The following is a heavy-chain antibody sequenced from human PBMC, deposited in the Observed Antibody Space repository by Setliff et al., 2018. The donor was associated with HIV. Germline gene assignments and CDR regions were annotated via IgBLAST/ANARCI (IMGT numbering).Heavy chain of an antibody. V-gene: IGHV4-39*01. Sequence: SETLSLTCTVSGGSISSGGYYWGWIRQPPGKGLEWIGSIYYRGSTYYNPSLKSRLTISVDTSKNHFSLKLTSVTAADTAVYYCARHGVDDTSANYFRFGVHDHWGQGTLVTVSS. D-gene: IGHD3-22*01. CDR3: ARHGVDDTSANYFRFGVHDH. CDR2: IYYRGST. J-gene: IGHJ4*02. CDR1: GGSISSGGYY.